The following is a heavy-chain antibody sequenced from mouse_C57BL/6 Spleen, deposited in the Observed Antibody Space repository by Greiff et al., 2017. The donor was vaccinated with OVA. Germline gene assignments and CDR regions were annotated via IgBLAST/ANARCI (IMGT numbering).Heavy chain of an antibody. CDR1: GFTFTDYY. V-gene: IGHV7-3*01. J-gene: IGHJ2*01. Sequence: VMLVESGGGLVQPGGSLSLSCAASGFTFTDYYISWARQPPGKAREWLGFIRNKANGDTKEYSASVQGRFTISRDNSQSILYRQMNALRAEDSATDYGARYSYGSSLDYWGQGTTLTVSS. CDR2: IRNKANGDTK. CDR3: ARYSYGSSLDY. D-gene: IGHD1-1*01.